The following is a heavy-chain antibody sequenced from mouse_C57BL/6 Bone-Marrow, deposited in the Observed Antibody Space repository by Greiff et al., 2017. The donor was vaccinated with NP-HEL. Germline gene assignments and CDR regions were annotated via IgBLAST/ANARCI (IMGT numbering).Heavy chain of an antibody. J-gene: IGHJ3*01. D-gene: IGHD1-1*01. CDR1: GFPITSGYY. CDR3: AGDTHYYGSPLFAY. CDR2: ITHSGET. V-gene: IGHV12-3*01. Sequence: VKLVESGPGLVKPSQSLFLTCSITGFPITSGYYWICIRQSPGKPLEWMGYITHSGETFYNPSLQSPISITRETSKNQFFLQLNSVTTEDTAMYYCAGDTHYYGSPLFAYWGQGTLVTVSA.